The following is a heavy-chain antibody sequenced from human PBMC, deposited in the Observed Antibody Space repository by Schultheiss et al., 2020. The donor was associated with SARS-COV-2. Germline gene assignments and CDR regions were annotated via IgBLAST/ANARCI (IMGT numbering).Heavy chain of an antibody. Sequence: GGSLRLSCAASGFTFSSYSMHWVRQAPGKGLEWVAVISYDGSNKYYADSVKGRFTMSRDNSKDTLSLQMNSLSAEDTAVYYCAKDRRGALRLGELPSWGQGARVTVSS. D-gene: IGHD3-16*02. CDR3: AKDRRGALRLGELPS. V-gene: IGHV3-30-3*02. J-gene: IGHJ5*02. CDR1: GFTFSSYS. CDR2: ISYDGSNK.